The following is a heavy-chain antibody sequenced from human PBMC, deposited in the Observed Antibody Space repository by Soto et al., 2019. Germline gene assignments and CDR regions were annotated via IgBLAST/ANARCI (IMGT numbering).Heavy chain of an antibody. CDR2: MNPNSGNT. CDR3: ARVGYYYDSSGYSLSFDY. Sequence: ASVKVSCKASGYTFTSYDINWVRQATGQGLEWMGWMNPNSGNTGYAQKFQGRVTMTRNTSISTAYMELSSLRSEDTAVYYCARVGYYYDSSGYSLSFDYWGQGPLVTVAS. CDR1: GYTFTSYD. J-gene: IGHJ4*02. D-gene: IGHD3-22*01. V-gene: IGHV1-8*01.